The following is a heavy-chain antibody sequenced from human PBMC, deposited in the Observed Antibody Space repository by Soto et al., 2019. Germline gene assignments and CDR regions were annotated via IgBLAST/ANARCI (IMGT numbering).Heavy chain of an antibody. CDR3: ARIRYSYGFSYYYGMDV. CDR1: GFSLRTSGVG. V-gene: IGHV2-5*02. Sequence: QITLKESGPTLVKPTQTLTLTCTFSGFSLRTSGVGVGWIRQPPGKALEWLALIYWDDDKRYSPSLKSRLTIPKDTSKNQVVLTMTNMDPVDTATYYCARIRYSYGFSYYYGMDVWGQGTTVTVSS. J-gene: IGHJ6*02. CDR2: IYWDDDK. D-gene: IGHD5-18*01.